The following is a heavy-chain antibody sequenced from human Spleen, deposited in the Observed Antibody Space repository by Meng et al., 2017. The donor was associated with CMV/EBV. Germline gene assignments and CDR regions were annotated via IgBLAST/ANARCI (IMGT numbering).Heavy chain of an antibody. Sequence: GESLKISCAASGFTFSNAWMSWVRQAPGKGLEWVSSISTTSSYIYYADSLKGRFTISRDNGKNTLYLHISSLRVEDTAVYYCAGFGVTITNGLDVWGQGTTVTVSS. CDR3: AGFGVTITNGLDV. V-gene: IGHV3-21*01. CDR1: GFTFSNAW. D-gene: IGHD3-3*01. CDR2: ISTTSSYI. J-gene: IGHJ6*02.